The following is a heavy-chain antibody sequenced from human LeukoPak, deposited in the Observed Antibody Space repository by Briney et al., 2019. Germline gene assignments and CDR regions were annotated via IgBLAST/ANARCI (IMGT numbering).Heavy chain of an antibody. V-gene: IGHV3-15*01. CDR1: GFIFSDVW. J-gene: IGHJ4*02. CDR3: TTDLDN. Sequence: GGSLRHSCAGSGFIFSDVWMSWVRQAPGKGLEWVARIKTKAEGERIDYAAPVKGRFTISRDDSEKRLHLQMTSLKTEDTGVYYCTTDLDNWGQGTLVTVSS. CDR2: IKTKAEGERI.